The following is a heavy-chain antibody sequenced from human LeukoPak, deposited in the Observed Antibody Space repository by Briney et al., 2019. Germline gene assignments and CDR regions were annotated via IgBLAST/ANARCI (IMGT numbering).Heavy chain of an antibody. V-gene: IGHV4-61*05. CDR1: GGSISSSSYY. CDR3: ASGIAAAGTGRWFDP. D-gene: IGHD6-13*01. J-gene: IGHJ5*02. Sequence: SETLSLTCTVSGGSISSSSYYWGWIRQPPGKGLEWIGYIYYSGSTNYNPSLKSRVTISVDTSKNQFSLKLSSVTAADTAVYYCASGIAAAGTGRWFDPWGQGTLVTVSS. CDR2: IYYSGST.